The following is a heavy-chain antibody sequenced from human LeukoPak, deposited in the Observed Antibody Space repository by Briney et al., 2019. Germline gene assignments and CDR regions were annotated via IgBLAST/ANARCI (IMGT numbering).Heavy chain of an antibody. CDR1: GGSISSYY. CDR3: ARGTELWKEYGDYVVYYYYMDV. V-gene: IGHV4-59*01. Sequence: SETLSLTCTVSGGSISSYYWSWIRQPPGKGLEWIGYIYYSGSTNYNPSLKSRVTISVDTSKNQFSLKLSSVTAADTAVYYCARGTELWKEYGDYVVYYYYMDVWGKGTTVTISS. J-gene: IGHJ6*03. CDR2: IYYSGST. D-gene: IGHD4-17*01.